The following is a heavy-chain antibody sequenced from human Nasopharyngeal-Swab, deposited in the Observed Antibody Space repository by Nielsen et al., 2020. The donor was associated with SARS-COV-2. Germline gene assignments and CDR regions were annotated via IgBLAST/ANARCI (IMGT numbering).Heavy chain of an antibody. J-gene: IGHJ5*02. D-gene: IGHD3-10*01. CDR3: ARERDYYYGSGSYPPDP. CDR2: IYYSGST. Sequence: IRQPPGKGLEWIGSIYYSGSTYYNPSLKSRVTISVDTSKNQFSLKLSSVTAADTAVYYCARERDYYYGSGSYPPDPWGQGTLVTVSS. V-gene: IGHV4-39*07.